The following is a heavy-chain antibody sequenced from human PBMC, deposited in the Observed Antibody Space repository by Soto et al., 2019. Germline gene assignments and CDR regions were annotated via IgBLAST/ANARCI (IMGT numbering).Heavy chain of an antibody. J-gene: IGHJ6*03. V-gene: IGHV3-7*01. D-gene: IGHD3-16*01. CDR1: GFTFSSYW. CDR2: IKQDGSEK. CDR3: ARAYGYYYYYYMDV. Sequence: GGSLRLSCAASGFTFSSYWMSWVRQAPGKGLEWVANIKQDGSEKYYVDSVKGRFTISRDNAKNSLYLQMNSLRAEDTAVYYCARAYGYYYYYYMDVWGKGTTVTVSS.